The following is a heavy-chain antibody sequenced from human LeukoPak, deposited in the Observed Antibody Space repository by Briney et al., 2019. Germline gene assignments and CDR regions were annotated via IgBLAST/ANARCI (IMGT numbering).Heavy chain of an antibody. D-gene: IGHD3-3*01. J-gene: IGHJ5*02. Sequence: PGGSLRLSCAASGFTFSSYAMSWVRQAPGKGLEWVSAISGSGGSTYYADSVKGRFTISRDNSKNTLYLQMNSLRAEDTAVYYCAKDGQGHYDFWSGYKGVNWFDPWGQGTLVTVSS. CDR1: GFTFSSYA. CDR2: ISGSGGST. CDR3: AKDGQGHYDFWSGYKGVNWFDP. V-gene: IGHV3-23*01.